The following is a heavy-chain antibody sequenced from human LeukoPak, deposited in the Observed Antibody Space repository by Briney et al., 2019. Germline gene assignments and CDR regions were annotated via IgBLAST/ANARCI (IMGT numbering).Heavy chain of an antibody. D-gene: IGHD6-19*01. V-gene: IGHV3-30-3*01. Sequence: GGSLRLSCAASGFTFSSYAMHWVRQAPGKGLEWVAVISYDGSNKYYADSVKGRFTISRDNSKNTLYLQMNSLRAEDTAVYYCARGRERAVAGTRQDYWGQGTLVTVSS. CDR3: ARGRERAVAGTRQDY. CDR2: ISYDGSNK. J-gene: IGHJ4*02. CDR1: GFTFSSYA.